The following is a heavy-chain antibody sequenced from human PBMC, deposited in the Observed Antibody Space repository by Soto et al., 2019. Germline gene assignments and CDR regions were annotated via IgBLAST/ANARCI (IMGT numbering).Heavy chain of an antibody. CDR3: ARGQAVVTAIPHNWFDP. CDR1: GGSFSGYY. Sequence: QVQLQQWGAGLLKPSETLSLTCAVYGGSFSGYYWSWIRQPPGKGLEWIGEIKHSGSTNYNPSLKSRVTISVDTSKNQFSLKLSSVTAADTAVYYCARGQAVVTAIPHNWFDPWGQGTLVTVSS. D-gene: IGHD2-21*02. V-gene: IGHV4-34*01. J-gene: IGHJ5*02. CDR2: IKHSGST.